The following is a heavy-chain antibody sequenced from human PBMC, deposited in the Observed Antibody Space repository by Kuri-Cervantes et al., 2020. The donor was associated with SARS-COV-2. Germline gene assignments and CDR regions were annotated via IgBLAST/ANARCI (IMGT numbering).Heavy chain of an antibody. V-gene: IGHV3-48*04. CDR1: GFTFSNYW. CDR3: TRMSSGGSPDY. J-gene: IGHJ4*02. D-gene: IGHD2-15*01. CDR2: ISSSGSTI. Sequence: GESLKISCAASGFTFSNYWMHWVRQAPGRGLEWVSYISSSGSTIYYADSVKGRFTISRDNAKNSLYLQMSSLRVEDTAVYYCTRMSSGGSPDYWGQGTLVTVSS.